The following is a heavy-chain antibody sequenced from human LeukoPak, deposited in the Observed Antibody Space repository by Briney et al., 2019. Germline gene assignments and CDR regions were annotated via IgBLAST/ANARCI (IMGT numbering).Heavy chain of an antibody. D-gene: IGHD6-13*01. CDR3: ATSRGSWPDYFDY. V-gene: IGHV3-48*03. CDR1: GFTFDDYD. Sequence: PGGSLRLSCAASGFTFDDYDMSWVRQAPGKGLDWVSYISTSGSTIYYADSVKGRFTISRDNAKNSLYLQMNSLRAEDTAVYYCATSRGSWPDYFDYWGQGTLVTVSS. CDR2: ISTSGSTI. J-gene: IGHJ4*02.